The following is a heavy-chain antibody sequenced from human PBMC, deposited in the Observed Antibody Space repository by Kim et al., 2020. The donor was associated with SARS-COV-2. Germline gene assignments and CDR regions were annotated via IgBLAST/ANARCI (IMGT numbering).Heavy chain of an antibody. CDR2: IYSSGIT. CDR1: GGSISNYY. V-gene: IGHV4-59*08. Sequence: SETLSLTCTVSGGSISNYYWSWIRQPPGKGLEWIGYIYSSGITNYNPFLKSRVTISVDTSKNQFSLRLSSVTAADTAVYYCARHEGTAVTTLYYFYGVDVWGQGTTVTVSS. J-gene: IGHJ6*02. CDR3: ARHEGTAVTTLYYFYGVDV. D-gene: IGHD4-17*01.